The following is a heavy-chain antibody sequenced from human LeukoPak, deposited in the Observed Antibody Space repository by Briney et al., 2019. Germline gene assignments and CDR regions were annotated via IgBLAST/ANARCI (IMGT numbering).Heavy chain of an antibody. CDR1: GYTFTSYY. CDR3: ARAGSSVIGDY. D-gene: IGHD3-22*01. V-gene: IGHV1-46*01. CDR2: IYPSGGST. Sequence: ASVTVSCKASGYTFTSYYMHWVRQAPGQGVEWMGRIYPSGGSTNYAQKFQGRVTMTRDTSTGTDYMELSSLRSEDTAVYYCARAGSSVIGDYWGQGTLVTVSS. J-gene: IGHJ4*02.